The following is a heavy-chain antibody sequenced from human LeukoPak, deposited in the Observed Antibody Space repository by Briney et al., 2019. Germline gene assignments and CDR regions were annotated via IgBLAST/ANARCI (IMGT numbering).Heavy chain of an antibody. CDR2: ITGSDGTP. CDR1: GFTFTNYA. D-gene: IGHD3-9*01. CDR3: AKWGDYDILTGYYVPDY. J-gene: IGHJ4*02. V-gene: IGHV3-23*01. Sequence: PGTSLRLSCVASGFTFTNYAMSWVRQAPGKGLEWVSAITGSDGTPHYADSVKGRFTISRDNSKNTLYLQVNSLRAEDTAVYYCAKWGDYDILTGYYVPDYWGQGTLVTVSS.